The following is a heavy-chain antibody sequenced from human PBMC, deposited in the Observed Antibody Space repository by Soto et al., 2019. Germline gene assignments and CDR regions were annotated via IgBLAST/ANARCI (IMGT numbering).Heavy chain of an antibody. Sequence: QVQLQESGPGLVKPSETLSLTCTVSGGSISSYYWSWIRQPPGKGLEWIGYIYYSGSTNYNPPLKSRVTISVDTPKNQFSLKLSSVAAADTAVYYCARVSWSYGYYFDYWGQGTLVTVSS. CDR3: ARVSWSYGYYFDY. CDR2: IYYSGST. J-gene: IGHJ4*02. V-gene: IGHV4-59*01. CDR1: GGSISSYY. D-gene: IGHD1-26*01.